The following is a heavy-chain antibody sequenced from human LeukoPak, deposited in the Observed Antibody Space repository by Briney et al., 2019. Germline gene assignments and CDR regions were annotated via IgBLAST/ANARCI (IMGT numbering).Heavy chain of an antibody. Sequence: GGSLRLSCAASGFTFSSYSMNWVRQAPGKGLEWVSYISSSSSTIYYADSVKGRFTISRDNAKNSLYLQMNSLRAEDTAVYYCARSLFTYSSSPGGDYYYYYGMDVWGQGTTVTVSS. V-gene: IGHV3-48*04. J-gene: IGHJ6*02. CDR3: ARSLFTYSSSPGGDYYYYYGMDV. D-gene: IGHD6-13*01. CDR1: GFTFSSYS. CDR2: ISSSSSTI.